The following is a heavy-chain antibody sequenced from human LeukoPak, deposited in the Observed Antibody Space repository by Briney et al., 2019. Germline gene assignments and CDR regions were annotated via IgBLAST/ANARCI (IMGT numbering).Heavy chain of an antibody. J-gene: IGHJ3*02. CDR1: GGSVSSGTYY. CDR2: IYYGGST. V-gene: IGHV4-61*01. CDR3: ARRRSGGYYAFDI. Sequence: PSETLSLTCTVSGGSVSSGTYYWSWIRQPPGKGLEWIGYIYYGGSTNYNPSLKSRVTISVDTSKNQFSLKLSSVTAADTAVYYCARRRSGGYYAFDIWGQGTMVTVSS. D-gene: IGHD3-22*01.